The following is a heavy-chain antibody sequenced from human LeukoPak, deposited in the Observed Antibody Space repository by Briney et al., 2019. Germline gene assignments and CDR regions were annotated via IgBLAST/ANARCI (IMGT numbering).Heavy chain of an antibody. V-gene: IGHV3-43D*03. CDR1: GFTFGDYA. CDR3: AKDMDTYGSGSYAIGY. D-gene: IGHD3-10*01. CDR2: ISWDGGST. J-gene: IGHJ4*02. Sequence: QPGGSLRLSCAASGFTFGDYAMHWVRPASGRGVEWVSLISWDGGSTYYADSVKGRFTISRDNSKNSLYLQMNSLGAEDTALYYCAKDMDTYGSGSYAIGYWGQGTLVTVSS.